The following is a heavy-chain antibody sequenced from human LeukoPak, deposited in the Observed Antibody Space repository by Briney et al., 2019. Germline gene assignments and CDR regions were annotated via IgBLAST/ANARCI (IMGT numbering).Heavy chain of an antibody. D-gene: IGHD3-9*01. CDR3: ARRPTLTGYYGGYYFDY. CDR1: GCTFTSYA. J-gene: IGHJ4*02. V-gene: IGHV1-69*13. CDR2: IIPVFGTA. Sequence: GASVKVSCKASGCTFTSYAISWVRQAPGQGLEWMGGIIPVFGTAIYAQKFQGRVTITADESTSTAYMELSSLRSEDTAVYYCARRPTLTGYYGGYYFDYWGQGTLVTVSS.